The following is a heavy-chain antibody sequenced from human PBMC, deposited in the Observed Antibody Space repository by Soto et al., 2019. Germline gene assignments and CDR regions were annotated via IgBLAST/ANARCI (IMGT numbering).Heavy chain of an antibody. Sequence: GGSLRLSCAASGFTFSSYAMSWVRQAPGKGLEWVSAISGSGGSTYYADSVKGRFTISRDNSKNTLYLQMSSLRAEDTAVYYCAKFKMIVVVTRPDAFDIWGQGTMVTVSS. CDR2: ISGSGGST. CDR1: GFTFSSYA. D-gene: IGHD3-22*01. V-gene: IGHV3-23*01. CDR3: AKFKMIVVVTRPDAFDI. J-gene: IGHJ3*02.